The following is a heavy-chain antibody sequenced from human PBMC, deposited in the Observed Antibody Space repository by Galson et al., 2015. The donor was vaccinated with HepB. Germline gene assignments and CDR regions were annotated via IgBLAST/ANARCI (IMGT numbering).Heavy chain of an antibody. V-gene: IGHV3-15*07. CDR1: GFTFDNAW. J-gene: IGHJ6*03. D-gene: IGHD6-19*01. CDR3: TTEQRRQWLSYSYYHYMDV. CDR2: TKSKSDGGTA. Sequence: SLRLSCAAYGFTFDNAWMNWVRRAPGKGLEWVGRTKSKSDGGTADHAAPVKGRFTIARDASKNMLYLQMNSLKTEDTAVYYCTTEQRRQWLSYSYYHYMDVWGKGTTVTV.